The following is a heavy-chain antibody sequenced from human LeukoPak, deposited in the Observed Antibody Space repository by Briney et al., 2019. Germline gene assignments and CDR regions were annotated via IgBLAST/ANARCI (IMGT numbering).Heavy chain of an antibody. J-gene: IGHJ4*02. D-gene: IGHD3-16*01. CDR2: IFKTGDTA. Sequence: SGGSLTLSCAASGFTFSDYSMSWVRQAPGKGLEWVSTIFKTGDTAHYADIVRGRFTISRDNSKNTLSLQMNSLRAEDTAIYYCAKLWGRHVWSFDYWGQGALVTVSS. CDR3: AKLWGRHVWSFDY. V-gene: IGHV3-23*01. CDR1: GFTFSDYS.